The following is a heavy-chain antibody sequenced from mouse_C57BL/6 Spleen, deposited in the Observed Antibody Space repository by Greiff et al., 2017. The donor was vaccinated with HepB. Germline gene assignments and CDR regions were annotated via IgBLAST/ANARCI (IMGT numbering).Heavy chain of an antibody. D-gene: IGHD1-1*01. CDR2: IDPSDSYT. J-gene: IGHJ4*01. V-gene: IGHV1-50*01. Sequence: QVQLQQSGAELVKPGASVKLSCKASGYTFTSYWMQWVKQRPGQGLEWIGEIDPSDSYTNYNQKFKGKATLTVDTSSSTAYMQLSSLTSEDSAVYYCARLDYYGSTYAMDYWGQGTSVTVSS. CDR1: GYTFTSYW. CDR3: ARLDYYGSTYAMDY.